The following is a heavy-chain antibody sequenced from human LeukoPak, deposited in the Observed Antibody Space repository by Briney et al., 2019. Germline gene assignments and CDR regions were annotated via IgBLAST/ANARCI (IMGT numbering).Heavy chain of an antibody. CDR1: GYTFTDYY. D-gene: IGHD3-3*01. Sequence: ASVKVSCKASGYTFTDYYLQWVRQAPGQGLEWMGYISPESGGTKYAQKFQGRITLTWDTSVTTTYLELRSLRSDDTAVYFCVRDDFWSAYPQGYWGQGTLVTVSS. CDR3: VRDDFWSAYPQGY. V-gene: IGHV1-2*02. J-gene: IGHJ4*02. CDR2: ISPESGGT.